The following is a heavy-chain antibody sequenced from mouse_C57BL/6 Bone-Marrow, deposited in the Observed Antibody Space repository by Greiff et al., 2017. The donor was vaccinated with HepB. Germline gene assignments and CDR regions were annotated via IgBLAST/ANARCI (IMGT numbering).Heavy chain of an antibody. CDR3: ARDDYYGSSHWYFDV. CDR2: ISYDGSN. D-gene: IGHD1-1*01. V-gene: IGHV3-6*01. CDR1: GYSITSGYY. Sequence: VQLQQSGPGLVKPSQSLSLTCSVTGYSITSGYYWNWIRQFPGNKLEWMGYISYDGSNNYNPSLKNRISITRDTSKNQFFLKLNSVTTEDTATYYCARDDYYGSSHWYFDVWGTGTTVTVSS. J-gene: IGHJ1*03.